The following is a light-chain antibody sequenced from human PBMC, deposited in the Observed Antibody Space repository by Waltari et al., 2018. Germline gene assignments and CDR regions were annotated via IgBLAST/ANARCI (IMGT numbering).Light chain of an antibody. V-gene: IGKV1-5*01. CDR2: DAS. CDR3: QHYNSFSHIYT. Sequence: IQMTQSPSTLSASVGDRVTITCRASHTITNWVAWYQQKPGKAPNVLIYDASTLESGVPSRFSGSGSGTEFTLTINSLQPDDFATYYCQHYNSFSHIYTFGQGTKLEI. J-gene: IGKJ2*01. CDR1: HTITNW.